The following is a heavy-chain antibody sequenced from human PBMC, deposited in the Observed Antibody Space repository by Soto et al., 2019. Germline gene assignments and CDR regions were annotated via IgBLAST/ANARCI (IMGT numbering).Heavy chain of an antibody. CDR1: GGTFSSYA. Sequence: SVKVSCKASGGTFSSYAISWVRQAPGQGLEWMGGIIPIFGTANYAQKFQGRVTITADESTSTAYMELSSLRSEDTAVYYCAREGTKYYDSSGYYRIHFDYWGQGTLVTVSS. D-gene: IGHD3-22*01. V-gene: IGHV1-69*13. CDR2: IIPIFGTA. CDR3: AREGTKYYDSSGYYRIHFDY. J-gene: IGHJ4*02.